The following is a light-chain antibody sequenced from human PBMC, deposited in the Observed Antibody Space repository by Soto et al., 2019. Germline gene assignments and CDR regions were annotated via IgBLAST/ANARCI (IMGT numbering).Light chain of an antibody. CDR3: QQYVNLPLT. CDR1: HSVNSH. V-gene: IGKV3-15*01. Sequence: MMMTQSPATFSVSPGERVTLSCRTSHSVNSHVAWYQQKPGQAPRLLLYGASTRATGIPVRFSGSGFGTEFTLTISSLQSEDIATYYCQQYVNLPLTFGQGTRLEIK. J-gene: IGKJ5*01. CDR2: GAS.